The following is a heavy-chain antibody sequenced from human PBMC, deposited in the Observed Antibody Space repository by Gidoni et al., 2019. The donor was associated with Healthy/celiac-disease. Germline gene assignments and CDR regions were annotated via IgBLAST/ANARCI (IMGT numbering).Heavy chain of an antibody. CDR1: GGSISSSSYY. CDR2: IYYSGST. CDR3: ARDPLIKRPRGMFDY. D-gene: IGHD6-13*01. J-gene: IGHJ4*02. V-gene: IGHV4-39*07. Sequence: QLQLQESGPGLVKPSETLSLTCTVPGGSISSSSYYWGWIRQPPGKGLEWIGSIYYSGSTYYNPSLKSRVTISVDTSKNQFSLKLSSVTAADTAVYYCARDPLIKRPRGMFDYWGQGTLVTVSS.